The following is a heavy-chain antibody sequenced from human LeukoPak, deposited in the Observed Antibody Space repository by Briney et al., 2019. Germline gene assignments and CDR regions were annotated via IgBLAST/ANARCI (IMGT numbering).Heavy chain of an antibody. CDR2: ISYDGSNK. J-gene: IGHJ3*02. CDR1: GFTFSSYA. Sequence: PGRSLRLSCAASGFTFSSYAMHWVRQAPGKGLEWVAVISYDGSNKYYADSVKGRFTISRDNSKNTLYLQMNSLRAEDTAVYYCAKRRDYCSSTSCYVLGAFDIRGQGTMVTVSS. CDR3: AKRRDYCSSTSCYVLGAFDI. V-gene: IGHV3-30-3*02. D-gene: IGHD2-2*01.